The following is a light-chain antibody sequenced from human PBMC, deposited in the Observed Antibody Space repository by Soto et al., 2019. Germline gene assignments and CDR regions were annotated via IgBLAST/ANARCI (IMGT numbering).Light chain of an antibody. CDR2: GAS. CDR1: QTVTSN. V-gene: IGKV3-15*01. Sequence: EIVMTQSPATLSVSPGERATLSCRASQTVTSNLAWYQQKTGQAPRLLIYGASTRATGIPARCSGSGSETELTLPISSLQSEDFAVYSCQQYHHWPPFTFGQGPKLAIK. J-gene: IGKJ2*01. CDR3: QQYHHWPPFT.